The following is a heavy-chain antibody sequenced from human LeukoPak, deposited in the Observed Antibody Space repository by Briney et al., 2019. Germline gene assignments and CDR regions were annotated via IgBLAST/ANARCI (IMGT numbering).Heavy chain of an antibody. CDR2: IIPIFGTA. J-gene: IGHJ4*02. CDR1: GGTFSSYA. Sequence: SVKVSCKASGGTFSSYAISWVRQAPGQGLEWMGGIIPIFGTANYAQKFQGRVTITTDESTSTAYMELSSLRSEDTAVYYCARDSCSSTSCYDYWGQGTLVTVSS. CDR3: ARDSCSSTSCYDY. D-gene: IGHD2-2*01. V-gene: IGHV1-69*05.